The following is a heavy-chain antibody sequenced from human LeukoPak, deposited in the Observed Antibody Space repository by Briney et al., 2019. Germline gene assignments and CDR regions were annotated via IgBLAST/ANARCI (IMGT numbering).Heavy chain of an antibody. J-gene: IGHJ4*02. Sequence: ASVKVPCKTSDYTFTTYGISWVRQAPGQGLEWMGWISTYNGNTDYAQNLQDRVTMTTDTSTSTAYMELSRLTSDDTAVYYCARGSVTLDYWGQGTLVTVSS. V-gene: IGHV1-18*04. D-gene: IGHD4-17*01. CDR2: ISTYNGNT. CDR1: DYTFTTYG. CDR3: ARGSVTLDY.